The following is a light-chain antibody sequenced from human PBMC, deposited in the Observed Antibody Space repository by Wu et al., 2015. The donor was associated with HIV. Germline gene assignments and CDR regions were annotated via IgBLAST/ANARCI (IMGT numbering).Light chain of an antibody. CDR1: QSVSSY. J-gene: IGKJ1*01. Sequence: EIVLTQSPATLSLSPGERATLSCRASQSVSSYLAWYQQKPGQAPRLLIYGASTRATDIPARFSGGGSGTEFTLTISSLQSEDFAVYYCQQYNDYTWTFGQGTKVDIK. V-gene: IGKV3-15*01. CDR3: QQYNDYTWT. CDR2: GAS.